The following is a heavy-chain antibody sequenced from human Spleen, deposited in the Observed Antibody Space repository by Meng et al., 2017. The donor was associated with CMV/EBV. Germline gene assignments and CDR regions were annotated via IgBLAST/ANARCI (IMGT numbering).Heavy chain of an antibody. CDR2: ISNDGSYK. Sequence: SGFTFNGYAIHWVRQAPGKGLEWVAVISNDGSYKHYAGSVKGRFTISRDNSKNTLYLQMSSLRPEDTAVYYCARDPNFSGSGSYPDYWGQGTLVTVSS. J-gene: IGHJ4*02. D-gene: IGHD3-10*01. CDR1: GFTFNGYA. V-gene: IGHV3-30*04. CDR3: ARDPNFSGSGSYPDY.